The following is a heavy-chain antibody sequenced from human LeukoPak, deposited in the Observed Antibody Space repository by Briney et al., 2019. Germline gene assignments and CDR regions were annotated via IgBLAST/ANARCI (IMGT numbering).Heavy chain of an antibody. V-gene: IGHV3-21*01. CDR3: ARGYSSPP. D-gene: IGHD6-19*01. Sequence: GGSLRLFCAASGFNFSRFSMNWVRQAPGKGLEWVSSISSSGSYIFYADSLKGRFTISRETAKNPLSLQMNSLRAEDTAVYYCARGYSSPPWGQGTLVTVSS. J-gene: IGHJ5*02. CDR1: GFNFSRFS. CDR2: ISSSGSYI.